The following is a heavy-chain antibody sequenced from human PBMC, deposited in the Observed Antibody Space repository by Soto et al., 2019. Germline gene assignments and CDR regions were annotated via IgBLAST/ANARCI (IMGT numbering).Heavy chain of an antibody. Sequence: ASVKVSCKASGYTFTNYYMHWVRQAPGQGLEWMGIINPSGGSTTYAQKFQGRVTMTRDTSTSTVYMELSSLRSEDTAGYYCARGFSSGWPFGYWGQGTPVTVSS. CDR2: INPSGGST. V-gene: IGHV1-46*01. J-gene: IGHJ4*02. CDR3: ARGFSSGWPFGY. CDR1: GYTFTNYY. D-gene: IGHD6-19*01.